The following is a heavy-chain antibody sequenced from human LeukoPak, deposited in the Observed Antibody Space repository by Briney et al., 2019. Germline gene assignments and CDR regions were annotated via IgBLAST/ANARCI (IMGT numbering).Heavy chain of an antibody. CDR1: GFTFSYYY. Sequence: AGSLRLSCAASGFTFSYYYMSWLRQGQGKGLEWVSYISSSGSTIYYADSVKGRFTIYRDNAKNSLYLQMNSLRAEDTAVYYCARDPRAGWSYFNLYYFDYWGQGTLVTVSS. J-gene: IGHJ4*02. D-gene: IGHD1-26*01. V-gene: IGHV3-11*01. CDR2: ISSSGSTI. CDR3: ARDPRAGWSYFNLYYFDY.